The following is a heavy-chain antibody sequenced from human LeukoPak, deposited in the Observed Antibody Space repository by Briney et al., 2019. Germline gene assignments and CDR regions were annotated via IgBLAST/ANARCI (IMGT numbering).Heavy chain of an antibody. CDR2: ISWNSGSI. Sequence: GRSLRLSCAASGFTFDDYAMHWVRQAPGKGLEWVSGISWNSGSIGYADSVKGRFTISRDNAKNSLYLQMNSLRAEDTALYYCAKDTWQSGYPYGMDVWGQGTTVTVSS. CDR1: GFTFDDYA. V-gene: IGHV3-9*01. CDR3: AKDTWQSGYPYGMDV. D-gene: IGHD5-18*01. J-gene: IGHJ6*02.